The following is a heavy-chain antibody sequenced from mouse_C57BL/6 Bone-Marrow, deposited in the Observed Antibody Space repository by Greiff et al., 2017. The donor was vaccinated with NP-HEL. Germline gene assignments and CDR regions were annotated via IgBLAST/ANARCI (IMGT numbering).Heavy chain of an antibody. J-gene: IGHJ3*01. CDR2: IHPNSGST. D-gene: IGHD4-1*01. V-gene: IGHV1-64*01. Sequence: QVQLKQPGAELVKPGASVKLSCKASGYTFTSYWMHWVKQRPGQGLEWIGMIHPNSGSTNYNEKFKSKATLTVDKSSSTAYMQLSSLTSEDSAVYYCARWTGAWFADWGQGTLVTVSA. CDR3: ARWTGAWFAD. CDR1: GYTFTSYW.